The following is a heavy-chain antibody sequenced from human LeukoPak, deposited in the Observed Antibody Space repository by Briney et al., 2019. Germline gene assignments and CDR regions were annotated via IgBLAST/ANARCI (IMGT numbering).Heavy chain of an antibody. J-gene: IGHJ4*02. V-gene: IGHV1-3*01. CDR2: INAGSGNT. CDR3: ARGHPKGCFDWLPRKVHFDF. D-gene: IGHD3-9*01. Sequence: ASVKVSCKASGYTFTSYAMHWVRQAPGQGLEWMGWINAGSGNTKYSQKFQGRVTMIRDMSMSTAYVELSRLRSEDTAVYFCARGHPKGCFDWLPRKVHFDFWGQGTLVTVSS. CDR1: GYTFTSYA.